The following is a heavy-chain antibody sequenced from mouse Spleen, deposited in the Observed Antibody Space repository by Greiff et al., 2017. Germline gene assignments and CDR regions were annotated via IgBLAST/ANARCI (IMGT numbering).Heavy chain of an antibody. D-gene: IGHD2-1*01. CDR3: ARTLYGNSPWFAY. CDR2: INPNNGGT. CDR1: GYTFTDYN. Sequence: VQLQQSGPELVKPGASVKIPCKASGYTFTDYNMDWVKQSHGKSLEWIGDINPNNGGTIYNQKFKGKATLTVDKSSSTAYMELRSLTSEDTAVYYCARTLYGNSPWFAYWGQGTLVTVSA. J-gene: IGHJ3*01. V-gene: IGHV1-18*01.